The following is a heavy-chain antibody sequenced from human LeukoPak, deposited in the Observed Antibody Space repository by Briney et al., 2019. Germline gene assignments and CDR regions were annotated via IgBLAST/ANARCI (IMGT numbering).Heavy chain of an antibody. CDR3: ARVRVDPDILTGYYSPIDY. V-gene: IGHV3-21*01. D-gene: IGHD3-9*01. CDR1: GFTFSTYS. CDR2: ISTSSSYI. Sequence: PGGSLRLSCAASGFTFSTYSMNWVRQAPGKGLEWVSSISTSSSYIYYADSVKGRFTISRDNSKNTLYLQMNSLRAEDTAVYYCARVRVDPDILTGYYSPIDYWGQGTLVTVSS. J-gene: IGHJ4*02.